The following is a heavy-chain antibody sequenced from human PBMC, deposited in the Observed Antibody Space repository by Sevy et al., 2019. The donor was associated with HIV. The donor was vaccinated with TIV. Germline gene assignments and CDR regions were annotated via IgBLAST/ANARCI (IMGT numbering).Heavy chain of an antibody. V-gene: IGHV3-23*01. J-gene: IGHJ4*02. Sequence: GGSLRLSCAASGFTLGSYTMNWVRQAPGKGLEWVASISATGGSTYSADSVKGGFTISRDVSKGILYLQMNSLTAEDTAVVYCAKTVQKLRFHPHDFDYWGQGTLVTVSS. D-gene: IGHD2-21*02. CDR3: AKTVQKLRFHPHDFDY. CDR2: ISATGGST. CDR1: GFTLGSYT.